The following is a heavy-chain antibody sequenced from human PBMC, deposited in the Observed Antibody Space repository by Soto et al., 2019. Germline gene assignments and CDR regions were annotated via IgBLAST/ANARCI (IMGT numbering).Heavy chain of an antibody. CDR2: IIPIFGTA. CDR1: GGTFSSYA. D-gene: IGHD3-3*01. Sequence: QVQLVQSGAEVKKPGSSVKVSCKASGGTFSSYAISWVRQAPGQGLEWMGGIIPIFGTANYAQKFQGRATITADEYTSTAYRELSSLSSEDTAVYYCARASVPNSLEWLLTPYYYYGMDVWGQGTTVTVSS. CDR3: ARASVPNSLEWLLTPYYYYGMDV. J-gene: IGHJ6*02. V-gene: IGHV1-69*01.